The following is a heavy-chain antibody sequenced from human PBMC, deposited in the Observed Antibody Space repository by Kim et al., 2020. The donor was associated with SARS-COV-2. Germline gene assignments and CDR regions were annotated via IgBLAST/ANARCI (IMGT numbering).Heavy chain of an antibody. V-gene: IGHV1-69*02. D-gene: IGHD2-2*01. CDR3: ARVRSGDIVVVPAAMPYYYYGMDV. J-gene: IGHJ6*02. Sequence: SVKVSCKASGGTFSSYTISWVRQAPGQGLEWMGRIIPILGIANYAQKFQGRVTITADKSTSTAYMELSSLRSEDTAVYYCARVRSGDIVVVPAAMPYYYYGMDVWGQGTTVTVSS. CDR1: GGTFSSYT. CDR2: IIPILGIA.